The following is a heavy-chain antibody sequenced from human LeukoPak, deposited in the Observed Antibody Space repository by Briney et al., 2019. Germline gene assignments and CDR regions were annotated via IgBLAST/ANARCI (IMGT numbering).Heavy chain of an antibody. V-gene: IGHV3-20*04. Sequence: GGTLRLSCAASGFTFSSYGMSWVRQAPGKGLEWVSGINWNGGSTGYADSVKGRFTISRDNAKNSLYLQMNSLRAEDTALYYCARDSYSGSYSYFDYWGQGTLVTVSS. D-gene: IGHD1-26*01. CDR3: ARDSYSGSYSYFDY. J-gene: IGHJ4*02. CDR2: INWNGGST. CDR1: GFTFSSYG.